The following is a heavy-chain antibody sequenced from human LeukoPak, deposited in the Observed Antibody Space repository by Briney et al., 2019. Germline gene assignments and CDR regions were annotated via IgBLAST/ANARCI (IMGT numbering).Heavy chain of an antibody. J-gene: IGHJ5*02. CDR3: ARRRYFDTYLDP. Sequence: GESLKISCKGPEYDFANYWIGWVRQMPGRGLEWMGIVYPAGSIIHYSPSFQGQVTIPVDRSVSTAYLQWTSLKASDSAMYFCARRRYFDTYLDPWGQGTLVTVSS. CDR1: EYDFANYW. V-gene: IGHV5-51*01. D-gene: IGHD2/OR15-2a*01. CDR2: VYPAGSII.